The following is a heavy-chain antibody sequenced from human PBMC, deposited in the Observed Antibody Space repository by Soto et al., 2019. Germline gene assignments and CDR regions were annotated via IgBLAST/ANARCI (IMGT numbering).Heavy chain of an antibody. CDR1: GYTFTSYT. D-gene: IGHD1-26*01. J-gene: IGHJ5*02. Sequence: GASGKVSCKASGYTFTSYTMHCVRQAPRQLLEWMGWINAGKGNTKYSQKLQGRVTITRDTSAHTAYMELSSLRSEDTAVYSSAREREDWFDPWGQGTLVTVSS. V-gene: IGHV1-3*01. CDR2: INAGKGNT. CDR3: AREREDWFDP.